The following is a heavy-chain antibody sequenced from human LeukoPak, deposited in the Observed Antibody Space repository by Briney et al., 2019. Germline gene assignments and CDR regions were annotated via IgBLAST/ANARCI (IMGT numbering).Heavy chain of an antibody. D-gene: IGHD3-3*01. V-gene: IGHV2-5*02. CDR1: GFSLSTSGVG. CDR2: IYWDDDK. J-gene: IGHJ4*02. CDR3: AHINDFWSGYSSYFDY. Sequence: ASGPTLVNPTQALTLTCTFSGFSLSTSGVGVGWIRQPPGKALEWLALIYWDDDKRYSPSLKSRLTITKDTSKNQVVLTMTNMDPVDTATYYCAHINDFWSGYSSYFDYWGQGTLVTVSS.